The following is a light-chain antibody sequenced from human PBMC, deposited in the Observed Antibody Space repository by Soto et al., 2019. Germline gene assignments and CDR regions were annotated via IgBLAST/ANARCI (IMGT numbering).Light chain of an antibody. J-gene: IGKJ1*01. CDR3: QHYDVWPLT. CDR1: QSVISNY. Sequence: EIVLTQSPGTLSLSPGERATLSCRASQSVISNYLAWYQQKPGQGPRLLIYDASTRATGIPARFSGSGSGTEFTLTISSLQSEDFGVYYCQHYDVWPLTFGQGTKVDIK. V-gene: IGKV3-15*01. CDR2: DAS.